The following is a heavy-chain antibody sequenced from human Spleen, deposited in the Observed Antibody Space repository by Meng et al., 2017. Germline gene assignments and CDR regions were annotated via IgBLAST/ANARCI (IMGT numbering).Heavy chain of an antibody. CDR3: AREITGMIKPR. Sequence: GGSLRLSCAASGFTFDDYAMHWVRQAPGKGLEWVSGIGWNSGSIGYADSVKGRFTISRDNAKNSLYLQMNSLRAEDMALYYCAREITGMIKPRWGQGTLVTVSS. CDR1: GFTFDDYA. CDR2: IGWNSGSI. J-gene: IGHJ4*02. V-gene: IGHV3-9*03. D-gene: IGHD5-18*01.